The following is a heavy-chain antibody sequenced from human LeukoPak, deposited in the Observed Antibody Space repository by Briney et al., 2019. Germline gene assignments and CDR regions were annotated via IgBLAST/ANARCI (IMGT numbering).Heavy chain of an antibody. CDR2: IGWDSGRI. Sequence: GRSLRLSCVGSGLNLNDHAMHWVRQVPGKGLEWVSGIGWDSGRIGYADSVKGRFTTSRDNAKNSVFLQMNSLRAEDTALYYCARIGHDLYQTFDSWGHGTLITVSS. CDR3: ARIGHDLYQTFDS. CDR1: GLNLNDHA. D-gene: IGHD2-2*01. V-gene: IGHV3-9*01. J-gene: IGHJ5*01.